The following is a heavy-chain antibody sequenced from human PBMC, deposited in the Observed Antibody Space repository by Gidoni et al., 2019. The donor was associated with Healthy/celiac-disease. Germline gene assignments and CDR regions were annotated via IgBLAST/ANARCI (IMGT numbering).Heavy chain of an antibody. J-gene: IGHJ6*02. V-gene: IGHV4-4*02. CDR2: T. CDR3: ARDRAIAAAGRYGMDV. Sequence: TNYNPSLKSRVTISVDKSKNQFSLKLSSVTAADTAVYYCARDRAIAAAGRYGMDVWGQGTTVTVSS. D-gene: IGHD6-13*01.